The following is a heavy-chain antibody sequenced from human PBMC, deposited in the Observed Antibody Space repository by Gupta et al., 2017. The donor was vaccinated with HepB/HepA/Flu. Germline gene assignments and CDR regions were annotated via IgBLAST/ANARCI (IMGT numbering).Heavy chain of an antibody. CDR2: IRQDGYEK. D-gene: IGHD2-21*01. Sequence: EEQLVESGGGLVQPGGSLKLSCSVSGFIFSTFWMSWLRQAPGKGLEWVANIRQDGYEKYYADSVKGRFTVSRDNARNSVSLQLSSLGAEDTAIYYCARTRIVQACDGPTCSDGYYFDFWGQGTLVTVSS. J-gene: IGHJ4*02. CDR3: ARTRIVQACDGPTCSDGYYFDF. V-gene: IGHV3-7*01. CDR1: GFIFSTFW.